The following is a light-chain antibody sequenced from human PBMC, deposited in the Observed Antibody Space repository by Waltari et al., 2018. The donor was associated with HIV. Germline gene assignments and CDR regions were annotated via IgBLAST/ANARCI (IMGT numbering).Light chain of an antibody. V-gene: IGKV4-1*01. CDR2: WAS. J-gene: IGKJ1*01. Sequence: DIVMTQSPDSLALSLGEGATINCKSSQTIFYISKNKNYLAWYQQKPGQTPKLLIYWASTRDSGVPDRFSGSGSGTDFTLTISNLQSEDVAIYFCQQYYSNPPTFGQGTKVEVK. CDR3: QQYYSNPPT. CDR1: QTIFYISKNKNY.